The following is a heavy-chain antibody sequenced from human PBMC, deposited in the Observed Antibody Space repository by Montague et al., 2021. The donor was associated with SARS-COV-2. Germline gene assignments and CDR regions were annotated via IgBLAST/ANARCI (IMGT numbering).Heavy chain of an antibody. D-gene: IGHD3-3*01. Sequence: TLSLTCTVYGGSISSGGYYWSWIRPHPGKGLEWIGNIYYSGSTYYNPSLKSRVTISVDTSKIQFSLKLISVTAAATAVYYCARGGTIFGVVPFPFDYWGQGTLVTASS. CDR1: GGSISSGGYY. V-gene: IGHV4-31*03. J-gene: IGHJ4*02. CDR3: ARGGTIFGVVPFPFDY. CDR2: IYYSGST.